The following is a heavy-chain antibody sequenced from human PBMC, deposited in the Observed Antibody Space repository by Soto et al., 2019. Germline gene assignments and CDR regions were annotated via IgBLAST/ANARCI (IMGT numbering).Heavy chain of an antibody. V-gene: IGHV1-69*01. Sequence: QVQLVQSGAEVRKPGSSVKVSCRASGDTFKNYAISWVRQAPGQGLEWMGGIIPIFGKTDYAQTFHGRVTINGDESTYTAHMELRGLRSDDTALYYCATSGYNYGPFGYWGRGLLVTVSS. D-gene: IGHD2-15*01. CDR1: GDTFKNYA. CDR3: ATSGYNYGPFGY. CDR2: IIPIFGKT. J-gene: IGHJ4*01.